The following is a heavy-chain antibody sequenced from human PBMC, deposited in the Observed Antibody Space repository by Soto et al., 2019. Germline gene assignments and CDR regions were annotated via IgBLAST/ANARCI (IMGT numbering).Heavy chain of an antibody. D-gene: IGHD3-3*01. CDR1: GFTFSSYS. CDR3: ARESRFLEWLSIIWFDP. J-gene: IGHJ5*02. CDR2: ISSSSSTI. Sequence: EVQLVESGGGLVQPGGSLRLSCAASGFTFSSYSMNWVRQAPGKGLEWVSYISSSSSTIYYADSVKGRFTISRDNAKNSLYLQMNSLGDEDTAVYYCARESRFLEWLSIIWFDPWGQGTLVTVSS. V-gene: IGHV3-48*02.